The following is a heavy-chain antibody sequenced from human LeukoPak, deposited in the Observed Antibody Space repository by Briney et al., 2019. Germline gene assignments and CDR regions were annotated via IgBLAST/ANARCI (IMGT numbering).Heavy chain of an antibody. D-gene: IGHD6-19*01. CDR1: GGSISSYY. CDR2: IYTSGST. Sequence: SETLSLTCTVSGGSISSYYWSWIRQPAGKGLEWIGRIYTSGSTNYNPSLKSRVTMSVDTSKNQFSLKLSSVTAADTAVYYCARDRYSSGWDHDAFDIWGQGTMVTVSS. V-gene: IGHV4-4*07. J-gene: IGHJ3*02. CDR3: ARDRYSSGWDHDAFDI.